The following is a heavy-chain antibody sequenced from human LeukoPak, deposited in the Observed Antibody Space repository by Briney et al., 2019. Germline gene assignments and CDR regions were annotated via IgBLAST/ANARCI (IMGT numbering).Heavy chain of an antibody. V-gene: IGHV1-46*01. D-gene: IGHD2-8*01. CDR3: AREDVVLVDAVRYYYYGMDV. Sequence: GASVKVSCTASGYNFISYYMHWVRQAPGQGLEWMGIINPSGGCTSYAQKFQDRVTMTRDTSTSTVYMELISLKSEDTAVYYCAREDVVLVDAVRYYYYGMDVWGQGTTVTVSS. CDR2: INPSGGCT. CDR1: GYNFISYY. J-gene: IGHJ6*02.